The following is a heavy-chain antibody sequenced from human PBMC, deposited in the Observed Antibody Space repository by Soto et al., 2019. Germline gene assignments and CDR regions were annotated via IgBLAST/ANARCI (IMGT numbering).Heavy chain of an antibody. D-gene: IGHD3-10*01. CDR2: INHSGST. CDR3: ARGRRGAITMVRGARYYFDY. Sequence: TSETLSLTCAVYGGSFSGYYWSWIRQPPGKGLEWIGEINHSGSTNYNPSLKSRVTISVDTSKNQFSLKLSSVTAADTAVYYCARGRRGAITMVRGARYYFDYWGQGTLVTVS. V-gene: IGHV4-34*01. CDR1: GGSFSGYY. J-gene: IGHJ4*02.